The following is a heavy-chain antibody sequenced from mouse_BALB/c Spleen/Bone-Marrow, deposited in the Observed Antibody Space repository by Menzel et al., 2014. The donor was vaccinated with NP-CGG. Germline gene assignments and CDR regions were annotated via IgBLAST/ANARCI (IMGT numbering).Heavy chain of an antibody. CDR3: ARYGNYFYAMDY. Sequence: VQLKESGGGLVQPGVSRKLSCAASGFTFSSFGMHWVRQAPEKGLEWVAYISSGSSTIYYADTVKGRFTISRDNPKNTLFLQMTSLRSEDTAMYYCARYGNYFYAMDYWGQGTSVTVSS. CDR2: ISSGSSTI. CDR1: GFTFSSFG. V-gene: IGHV5-17*02. D-gene: IGHD2-1*01. J-gene: IGHJ4*01.